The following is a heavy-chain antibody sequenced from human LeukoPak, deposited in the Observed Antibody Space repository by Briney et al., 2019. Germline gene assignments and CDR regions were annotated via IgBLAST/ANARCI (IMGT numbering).Heavy chain of an antibody. Sequence: SETLSLTCTVSGDSISTYYWSWIRQSPEKGLEWIGYILYTGNTNYNPSLKSRVTISIDTSKKQFSLNLSSVTAADTAVYYCASNTGTVFDYWGQGALVTVSS. CDR3: ASNTGTVFDY. J-gene: IGHJ4*02. D-gene: IGHD7-27*01. V-gene: IGHV4-59*01. CDR1: GDSISTYY. CDR2: ILYTGNT.